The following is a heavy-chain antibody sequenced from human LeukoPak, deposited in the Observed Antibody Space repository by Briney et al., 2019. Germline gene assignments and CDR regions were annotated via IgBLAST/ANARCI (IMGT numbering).Heavy chain of an antibody. J-gene: IGHJ3*02. CDR2: MNPNSGNT. V-gene: IGHV1-8*03. D-gene: IGHD1-26*01. CDR3: ARGERELLGAFDI. CDR1: GYTFTSYD. Sequence: ASVKVSCKASGYTFTSYDINWVRQATGQGLEWMGWMNPNSGNTGYAQKFQGRVTITRNTSISTAYMELSSLRSEDTAVYNCARGERELLGAFDIWGQGTMVTVSS.